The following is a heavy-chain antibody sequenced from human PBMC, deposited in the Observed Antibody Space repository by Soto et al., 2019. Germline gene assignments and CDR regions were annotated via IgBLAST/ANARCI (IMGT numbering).Heavy chain of an antibody. V-gene: IGHV3-30*18. CDR2: ISYDGSNK. CDR3: AKSGVFGVVIFVDY. D-gene: IGHD3-3*01. CDR1: GFTFSSYG. Sequence: QVQLVESGGGVVQPGRSLRLSCAASGFTFSSYGMHWVRQAPGKGLEWVAVISYDGSNKYYADSVKGRFTISRDNSKNTLYLQMNSLGAEDTAVYYCAKSGVFGVVIFVDYWGQGTLVTVSS. J-gene: IGHJ4*02.